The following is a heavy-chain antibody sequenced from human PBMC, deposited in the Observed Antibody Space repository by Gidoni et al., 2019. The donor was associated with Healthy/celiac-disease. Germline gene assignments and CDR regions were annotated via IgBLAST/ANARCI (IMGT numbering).Heavy chain of an antibody. CDR1: GYTFTSYA. CDR2: INTNTGNP. J-gene: IGHJ6*02. CDR3: ARDVGVDTRVPAAPNYYYYYGMDV. Sequence: QVQLVQSGSELKKPGASVKVSCKASGYTFTSYAMNWVRQAPGQGLEWMGWINTNTGNPTYAQGFTGRFVFSLDTSVSTAYLQISSLKAEDTAVYYCARDVGVDTRVPAAPNYYYYYGMDVWGQGTTVTVSS. V-gene: IGHV7-4-1*02. D-gene: IGHD2-2*01.